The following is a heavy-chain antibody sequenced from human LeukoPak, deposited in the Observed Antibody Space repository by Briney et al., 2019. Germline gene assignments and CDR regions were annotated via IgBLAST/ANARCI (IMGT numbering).Heavy chain of an antibody. CDR2: IIPFFGTA. CDR3: ASRYYYDSSEDI. CDR1: GGTFSSYA. J-gene: IGHJ3*02. D-gene: IGHD3-22*01. Sequence: SVKVSCKASGGTFSSYAISWVQQAPGQGLEWMGRIIPFFGTANYARKFQGRVTITTDESTSTAYMELSSLRSEDTAVYYCASRYYYDSSEDIWGQGTMVTVSS. V-gene: IGHV1-69*05.